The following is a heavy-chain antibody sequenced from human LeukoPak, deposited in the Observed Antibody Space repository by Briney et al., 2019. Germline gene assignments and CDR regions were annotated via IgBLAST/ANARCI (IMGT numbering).Heavy chain of an antibody. CDR1: GFTFSSQW. Sequence: PGGSLRLSCAASGFTFSSQWMTWVRQAPGKGLEWVANIHPDGSEKYYVGSVRGRFTISRDNAKNSLYLQMNSLRAEDTAVYYCASERPSSGWYDFWGQGTLVTVSS. CDR3: ASERPSSGWYDF. CDR2: IHPDGSEK. J-gene: IGHJ5*01. V-gene: IGHV3-7*01. D-gene: IGHD6-25*01.